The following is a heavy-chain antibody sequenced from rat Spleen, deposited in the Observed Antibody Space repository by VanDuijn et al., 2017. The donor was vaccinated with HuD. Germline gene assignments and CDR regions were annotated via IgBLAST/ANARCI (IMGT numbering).Heavy chain of an antibody. CDR1: GFTFSNYD. CDR2: ITNTGGST. D-gene: IGHD5-1*01. Sequence: EVQLVESGGASVQPGGSMRLSCAASGFTFSNYDMAWVRQVPTKGLEWVASITNTGGSTYYPDSVKGRFTISRDNAKSTLYLQRNSLRSEDTATYYCTRVRTGTNWYFDFWGPGTMVTVSS. CDR3: TRVRTGTNWYFDF. J-gene: IGHJ1*01. V-gene: IGHV5-25*01.